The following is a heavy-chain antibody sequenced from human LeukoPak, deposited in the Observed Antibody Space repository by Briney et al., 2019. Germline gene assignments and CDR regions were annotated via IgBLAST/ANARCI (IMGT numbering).Heavy chain of an antibody. CDR3: ARGVVAGIHWFDP. Sequence: PSETLSLTCAVSAYSINSGYYWGWIRQPPGKGLEWIGSIHHSGRTYYNPSLKSRVTMSVDTSKNQFSLKLSSVTAADTAVYYCARGVVAGIHWFDPWGQGTLVTVSS. V-gene: IGHV4-38-2*01. J-gene: IGHJ5*02. CDR2: IHHSGRT. CDR1: AYSINSGYY. D-gene: IGHD6-19*01.